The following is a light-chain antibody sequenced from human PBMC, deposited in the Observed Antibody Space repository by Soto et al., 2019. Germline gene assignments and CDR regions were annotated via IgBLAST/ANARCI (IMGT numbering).Light chain of an antibody. J-gene: IGKJ5*01. Sequence: DIQMTQSPSTLSGSVVDRVTITCRASQTISSWLAWYQQKPGRAPKLLIYDASNLEAGVPSRLRGSGSGTDFTFTISRLQPEDIATYYCQQYENLPTFGQGTRLEIK. CDR3: QQYENLPT. CDR1: QTISSW. CDR2: DAS. V-gene: IGKV1-33*01.